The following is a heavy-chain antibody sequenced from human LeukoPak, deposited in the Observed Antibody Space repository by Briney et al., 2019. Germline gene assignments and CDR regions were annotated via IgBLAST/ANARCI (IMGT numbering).Heavy chain of an antibody. CDR2: IYYSGST. V-gene: IGHV4-39*07. Sequence: SETLSLTCTVSGGSISSFSYYCGWIRQPPGRGLEWIGTIYYSGSTYYNPSLKSRVTISTDTSKNQFSLNLRSVTAADTAVYYCARVRGDSPYSFDYWGQGTLVTVSS. D-gene: IGHD2-21*02. J-gene: IGHJ4*01. CDR3: ARVRGDSPYSFDY. CDR1: GGSISSFSYY.